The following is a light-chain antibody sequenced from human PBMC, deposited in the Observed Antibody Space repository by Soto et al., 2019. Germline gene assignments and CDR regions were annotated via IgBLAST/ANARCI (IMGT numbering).Light chain of an antibody. V-gene: IGKV3-20*01. Sequence: EIVLTQSPGTLSLSPGEGATLSCRASQSVSSSYLAWYQQKPGQAPRLLIYGASSRSTGIPDRFTGSGSGTDFTLTISRLEPEDFAVYYCQQYGSSPVTFGQGTRLEIK. CDR2: GAS. J-gene: IGKJ5*01. CDR3: QQYGSSPVT. CDR1: QSVSSSY.